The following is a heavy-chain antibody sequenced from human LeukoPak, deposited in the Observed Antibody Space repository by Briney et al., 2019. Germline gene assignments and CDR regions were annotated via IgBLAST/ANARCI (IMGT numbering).Heavy chain of an antibody. CDR3: ARGGAGGGYFPT. V-gene: IGHV3-7*03. CDR1: GFSFSDST. D-gene: IGHD3-16*01. J-gene: IGHJ1*01. CDR2: MKEDGSDE. Sequence: GGSLRLSCVASGFSFSDSTMSWVRQAAGKGLEWVAKMKEDGSDEDYVDSVKGRFTISRDNARNSLHLQMKSLRAEDTAVYFCARGGAGGGYFPTWGQGILVIVSS.